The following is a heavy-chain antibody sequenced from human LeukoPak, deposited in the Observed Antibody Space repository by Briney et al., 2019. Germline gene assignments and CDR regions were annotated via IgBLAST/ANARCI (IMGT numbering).Heavy chain of an antibody. CDR3: ARERTTLLWFGEPPHAFDI. CDR1: GFTVSNNY. J-gene: IGHJ3*02. CDR2: ISSSGSTI. V-gene: IGHV3-48*03. Sequence: GGSLRLSCAASGFTVSNNYMNWVRQAPGKGLEWVSYISSSGSTIYYADSVKGRFTISRDNAKNSLYLQMNSLRAEDTAVYYCARERTTLLWFGEPPHAFDIWGQGTMVTVSS. D-gene: IGHD3-10*01.